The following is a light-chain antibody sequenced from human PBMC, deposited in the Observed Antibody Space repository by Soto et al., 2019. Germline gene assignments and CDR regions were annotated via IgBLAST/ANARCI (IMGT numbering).Light chain of an antibody. CDR1: QSVDNK. V-gene: IGKV3-15*01. Sequence: ERVMTQSPAALSVSLGERATLSCRASQSVDNKLAWYQFKPGQAPRLLIYGASTRATGVPTRFSGSGSGTEFTLTIGSLQSEDFAVYYCLQYYGRPKTFGQGTEVEIK. CDR3: LQYYGRPKT. CDR2: GAS. J-gene: IGKJ1*01.